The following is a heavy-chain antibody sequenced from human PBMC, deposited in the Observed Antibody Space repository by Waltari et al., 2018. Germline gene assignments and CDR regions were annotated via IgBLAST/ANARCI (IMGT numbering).Heavy chain of an antibody. CDR3: ATHGIAAAGTPLDAFDI. J-gene: IGHJ3*02. D-gene: IGHD6-13*01. CDR1: GFTFSSYE. Sequence: EVQLVEFGGGLVQPGGSLRLSCAASGFTFSSYEMYWVRQAPGKGLEWVSYISSSGSTIYYADSVKGRFTISRDNAKNSLYLQMNSLRAEDTAVYYCATHGIAAAGTPLDAFDIWGQGTMVTVSS. V-gene: IGHV3-48*03. CDR2: ISSSGSTI.